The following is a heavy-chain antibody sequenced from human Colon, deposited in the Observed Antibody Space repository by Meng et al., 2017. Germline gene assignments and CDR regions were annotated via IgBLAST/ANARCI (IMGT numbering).Heavy chain of an antibody. J-gene: IGHJ4*02. Sequence: SETLSLTCTVSGGSITSHNWNWIRQSPGKGLEWIGAGSFSGGTNYNLSLKGRVTTSVDTSKNQFSLKLSSVTTADTAVYYCARDGDYASNSFDSWGQGILVTVSS. V-gene: IGHV4-59*11. CDR1: GGSITSHN. CDR2: GSFSGGT. D-gene: IGHD4-17*01. CDR3: ARDGDYASNSFDS.